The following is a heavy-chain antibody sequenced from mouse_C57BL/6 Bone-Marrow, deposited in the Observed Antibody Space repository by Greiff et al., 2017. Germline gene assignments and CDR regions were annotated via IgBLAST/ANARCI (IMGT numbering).Heavy chain of an antibody. D-gene: IGHD1-1*01. CDR1: GFTFSDYY. V-gene: IGHV5-12*01. CDR3: ARDYYGSSYFAMDY. J-gene: IGHJ4*01. CDR2: ISNGGGST. Sequence: EVNLVESGGGLVQPGGSLKLSCAASGFTFSDYYMYWVRQTPEKRLEWVAYISNGGGSTYYPDTVKGRFTISRDNAKNTLYLQMSRLKSEDTAMYYCARDYYGSSYFAMDYWGQGTSVTVSS.